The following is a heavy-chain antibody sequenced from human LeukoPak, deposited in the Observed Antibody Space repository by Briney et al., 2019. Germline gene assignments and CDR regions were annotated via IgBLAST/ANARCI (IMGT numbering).Heavy chain of an antibody. D-gene: IGHD6-13*01. CDR3: ERDEASSSWVRYMDV. CDR2: IYSGGST. J-gene: IGHJ6*03. CDR1: GFTVSSNY. V-gene: IGHV3-53*01. Sequence: PGGSLRRSCAASGFTVSSNYMSWVRQARGKGLEWVSAIYSGGSTYYADSVKGRFTISRDNSKNTLYLQMNSLRAEDTAVYYCERDEASSSWVRYMDVWGKGTTVTVSS.